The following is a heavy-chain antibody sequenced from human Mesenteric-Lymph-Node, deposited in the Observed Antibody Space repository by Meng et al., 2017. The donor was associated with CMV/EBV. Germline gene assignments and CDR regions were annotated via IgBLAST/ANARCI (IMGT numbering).Heavy chain of an antibody. D-gene: IGHD3-9*01. Sequence: YYLHWVRQAPGQGLEWMGIINPSGGATDYAPTFQDRVIMTRDTSTNTVYMELSSLRSEDTAVYYCARGEAGDSLTGYYYPHYFDYWGHGTLVTVSS. CDR1: YY. J-gene: IGHJ4*01. V-gene: IGHV1-46*01. CDR2: INPSGGAT. CDR3: ARGEAGDSLTGYYYPHYFDY.